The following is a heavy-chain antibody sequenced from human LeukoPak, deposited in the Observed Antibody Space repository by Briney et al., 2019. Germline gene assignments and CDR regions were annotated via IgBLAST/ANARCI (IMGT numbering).Heavy chain of an antibody. CDR1: GGSFSGYY. D-gene: IGHD6-13*01. V-gene: IGHV4-34*01. J-gene: IGHJ4*02. Sequence: PSETLSLTCAVYGGSFSGYYWSWIRQPPGKGLEWIGEMNHSGSTNYNPSLKSRVTISVDTSKNQFSLKLSSVTAADTAVYYCARERGIAAAGHFDYWGQGTLVTVSS. CDR2: MNHSGST. CDR3: ARERGIAAAGHFDY.